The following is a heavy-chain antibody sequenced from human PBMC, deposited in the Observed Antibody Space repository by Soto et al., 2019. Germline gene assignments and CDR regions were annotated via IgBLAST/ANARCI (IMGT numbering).Heavy chain of an antibody. D-gene: IGHD6-13*01. V-gene: IGHV4-39*07. J-gene: IGHJ6*02. CDR3: ARGGSSSWDYYYYGMDV. CDR1: GGSISSSSYY. Sequence: SETLSLTCTVSGGSISSSSYYWGWIRQPPGKGLEWIGSIYYSGSTYYNPSLKSRVTISVDTSKNQFSLKLSSVTAADTAVYYCARGGSSSWDYYYYGMDVWGQGTTVTVSS. CDR2: IYYSGST.